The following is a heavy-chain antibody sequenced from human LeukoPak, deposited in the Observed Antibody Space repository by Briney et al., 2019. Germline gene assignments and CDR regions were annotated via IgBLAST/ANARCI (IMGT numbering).Heavy chain of an antibody. V-gene: IGHV4-59*01. J-gene: IGHJ6*02. Sequence: SETLSLTCTVSGGSISSYYWGWIRQPPGKGLEWIGYIYYSGSTNYNPSLKSRVTISVDTSKNQFSLKLSSVTAADTAVYYCARDVFGGSYYYGMDVWGQGTTVTVSS. D-gene: IGHD1-26*01. CDR3: ARDVFGGSYYYGMDV. CDR2: IYYSGST. CDR1: GGSISSYY.